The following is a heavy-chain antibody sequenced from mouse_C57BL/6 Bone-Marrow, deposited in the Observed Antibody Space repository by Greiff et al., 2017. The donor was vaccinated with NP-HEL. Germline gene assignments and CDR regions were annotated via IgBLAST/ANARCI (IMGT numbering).Heavy chain of an antibody. J-gene: IGHJ2*01. CDR2: IDPSDSYT. V-gene: IGHV1-69*01. Sequence: VQLQQSGAELVMPGASVKLSCKASGYTFTSYWMHWVKQRPGQGLEWIGEIDPSDSYTNYNQKFKGKSTLTVDKSSSTAYMQLSSLTSEDSAVYYCARRRNSNYDYWGQGTTLTVSS. CDR3: ARRRNSNYDY. D-gene: IGHD2-5*01. CDR1: GYTFTSYW.